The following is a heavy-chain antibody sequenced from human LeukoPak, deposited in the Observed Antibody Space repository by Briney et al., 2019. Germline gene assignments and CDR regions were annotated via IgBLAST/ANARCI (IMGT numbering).Heavy chain of an antibody. CDR3: ARDGSAAGFDY. D-gene: IGHD3-10*01. CDR2: ISSSSSTI. J-gene: IGHJ4*02. CDR1: GFTFSSYS. V-gene: IGHV3-48*04. Sequence: GGSLRLSCAASGFTFSSYSMNWVRQAPGKGLEWVSYISSSSSTIYYADSVKGRFTISRDNAKNSLYLQMNSLRAEDTAVYYCARDGSAAGFDYWGQGTLVTVSS.